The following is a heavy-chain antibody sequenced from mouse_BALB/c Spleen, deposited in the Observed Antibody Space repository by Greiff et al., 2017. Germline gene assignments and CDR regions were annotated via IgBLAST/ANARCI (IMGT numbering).Heavy chain of an antibody. CDR3: ARGETARALYYAMDY. V-gene: IGHV5-17*02. J-gene: IGHJ4*01. CDR2: ISSGSSTI. CDR1: GFTFSSFG. D-gene: IGHD3-2*01. Sequence: DVHLVESGGGLVQPGGSRKLSCAASGFTFSSFGMHWVRQAPEKGLEWVAYISSGSSTIYYADTVKGRFTISRDNPKNTLFLQMTSLRSEDTAMYYCARGETARALYYAMDYWGQGTSVTVSS.